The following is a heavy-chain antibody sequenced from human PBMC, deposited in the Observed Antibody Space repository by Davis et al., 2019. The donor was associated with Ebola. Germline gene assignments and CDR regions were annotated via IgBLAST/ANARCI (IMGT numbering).Heavy chain of an antibody. D-gene: IGHD6-13*01. CDR3: ARRSSWYVVGGTGEDY. CDR1: GGSISSSSYY. V-gene: IGHV4-39*01. J-gene: IGHJ4*02. CDR2: IYYSGST. Sequence: PSETLSLTCTVSGGSISSSSYYWGWIRQPPGKGLEWIGSIYYSGSTYYNPSLKSRVTISVDTSKNQFSLKLSSVTAADTAVYYCARRSSWYVVGGTGEDYWGQGTLVTVSS.